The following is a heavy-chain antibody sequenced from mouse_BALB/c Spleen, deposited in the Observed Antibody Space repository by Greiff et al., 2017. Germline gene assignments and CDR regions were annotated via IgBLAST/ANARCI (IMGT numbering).Heavy chain of an antibody. CDR1: GYSITSGYY. V-gene: IGHV3-6*02. J-gene: IGHJ3*01. CDR3: ARDTTATFAY. Sequence: EVKLVESGPGLVKPSQSLSLTCSVTGYSITSGYYWNWIRQFPGNKLEWMGYISYDGSNNYNPSLKNRISITRDTSKNQFFLKLNSVTTEDTATYYCARDTTATFAYWGQGTLVTVSA. CDR2: ISYDGSN. D-gene: IGHD1-2*01.